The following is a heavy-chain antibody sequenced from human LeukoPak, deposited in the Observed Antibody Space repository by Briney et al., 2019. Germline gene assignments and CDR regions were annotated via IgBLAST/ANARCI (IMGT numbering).Heavy chain of an antibody. V-gene: IGHV4-59*01. J-gene: IGHJ3*02. CDR2: IYYSGST. CDR1: GGSISSYY. CDR3: ARAKSLSAFDI. Sequence: SETLSLTCAVSGGSISSYYWSWIRQPPGKGLEWIGYIYYSGSTTYNPSLKSRVTISVDTSKNQFSLKLSSVTAADTAVYYCARAKSLSAFDIWGQGTMVTVSS.